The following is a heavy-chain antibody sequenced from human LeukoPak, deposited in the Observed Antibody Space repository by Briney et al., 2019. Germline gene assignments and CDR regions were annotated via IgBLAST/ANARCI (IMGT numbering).Heavy chain of an antibody. V-gene: IGHV4-59*01. CDR2: IYYSGST. Sequence: KPSETLSLTCTVSGGSISSYYWSWIRQPPGKGLEWIGYIYYSGSTNYNPSLKSRVTISVDTSKNQFSLKLSSVTAADTAVYYCARDPNRDSSGYSRHAGDAFDIWGQGTMVTVSS. J-gene: IGHJ3*02. CDR3: ARDPNRDSSGYSRHAGDAFDI. CDR1: GGSISSYY. D-gene: IGHD3-22*01.